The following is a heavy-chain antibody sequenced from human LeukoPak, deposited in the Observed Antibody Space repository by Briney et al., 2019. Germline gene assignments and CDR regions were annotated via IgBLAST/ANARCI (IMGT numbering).Heavy chain of an antibody. CDR3: ANSRGYGSGNL. CDR2: VSGSGDRT. Sequence: PGGSLRLSCAASGLTFRNYAMSWVRQAPGKGLEWISAVSGSGDRTYYAGSVKGRFTISRDNSKNIVYLRMNSLRAEDTAVYFCANSRGYGSGNLWGQGTLVTVSS. D-gene: IGHD3-10*01. V-gene: IGHV3-23*01. CDR1: GLTFRNYA. J-gene: IGHJ4*02.